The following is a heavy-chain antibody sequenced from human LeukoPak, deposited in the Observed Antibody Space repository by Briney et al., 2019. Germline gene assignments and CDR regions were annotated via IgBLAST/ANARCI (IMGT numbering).Heavy chain of an antibody. CDR1: GYTFTDYN. Sequence: ASVKVSCTTSGYTFTDYNMHWVRQAPGQGLEWMGWINPNSGGTNYAQKFQDKVTMTRDTSISTAYMELSSLTFDDTAVYFCARDAIAVAGLGGCWGQGTLVTVSS. J-gene: IGHJ4*02. V-gene: IGHV1-2*02. CDR3: ARDAIAVAGLGGC. CDR2: INPNSGGT. D-gene: IGHD6-19*01.